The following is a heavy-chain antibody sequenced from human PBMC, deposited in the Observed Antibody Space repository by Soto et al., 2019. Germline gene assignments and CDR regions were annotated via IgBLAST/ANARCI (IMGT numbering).Heavy chain of an antibody. CDR1: GGTFSSYA. Sequence: SVKVSCKASGGTFSSYAISWVRQAPGQGLEWMGGIIPIFGTANYAQKFQGRVTITADESTSTAYMELSSLRSEDTAVYYCARAYYNDSSARGVLDIWGQGTMVTVSS. CDR2: IIPIFGTA. V-gene: IGHV1-69*13. CDR3: ARAYYNDSSARGVLDI. D-gene: IGHD3-22*01. J-gene: IGHJ3*02.